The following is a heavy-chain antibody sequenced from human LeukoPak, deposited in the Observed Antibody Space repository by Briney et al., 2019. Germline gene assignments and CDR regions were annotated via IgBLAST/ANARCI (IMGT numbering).Heavy chain of an antibody. CDR3: ARRRVPGTATDAFDI. J-gene: IGHJ3*02. D-gene: IGHD6-19*01. V-gene: IGHV3-30-3*01. CDR1: GFTFNSYA. CDR2: ISYDGSNK. Sequence: GGSLRLSCAASGFTFNSYAMHRVRQAPGKGLEWVAVISYDGSNKFYADSVKGRFTISRDNSKNTLYLQMNSLRTEDTAVYYCARRRVPGTATDAFDIWGQGTIVTVSS.